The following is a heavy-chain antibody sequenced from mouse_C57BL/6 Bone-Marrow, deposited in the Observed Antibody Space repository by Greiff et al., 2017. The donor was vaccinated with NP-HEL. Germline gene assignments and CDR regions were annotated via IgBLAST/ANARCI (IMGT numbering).Heavy chain of an antibody. CDR2: IHPNSGST. V-gene: IGHV1-64*01. Sequence: VQLQQPGAELVKPGASVKLSCKASGYTFTSYWMHWVKQRPGQGLEWIGMIHPNSGSTNYNEKFKSKATLTVDKSSSTAYMQLSSLTSEDSTVSYCADTVVETYGYFDVWGTGTTVTVSA. D-gene: IGHD1-1*01. J-gene: IGHJ1*03. CDR3: ADTVVETYGYFDV. CDR1: GYTFTSYW.